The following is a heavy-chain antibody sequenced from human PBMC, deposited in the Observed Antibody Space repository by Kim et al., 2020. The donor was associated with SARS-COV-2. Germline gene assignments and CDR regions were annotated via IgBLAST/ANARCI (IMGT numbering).Heavy chain of an antibody. CDR2: IYYRSKWYN. Sequence: SRTPVTGLEWLVRIYYRSKWYNDYAISVKSRITINPDTSKNLFSLLLNSVTPEDTAVYYCASYDILTGPLDAFDIWSQGTMVTVSS. V-gene: IGHV6-1*01. J-gene: IGHJ3*02. D-gene: IGHD3-9*01. CDR3: ASYDILTGPLDAFDI.